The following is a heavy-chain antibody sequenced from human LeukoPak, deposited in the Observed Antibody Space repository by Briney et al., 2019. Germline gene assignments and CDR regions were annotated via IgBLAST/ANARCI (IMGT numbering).Heavy chain of an antibody. J-gene: IGHJ4*02. V-gene: IGHV4-39*01. Sequence: SETLSLTCTVSGGSISSSSYYWGWIRQPPGKGLEWIGSIYYSGSTYYNPSLKSRVTISVDTSKNQFSLKLSSVTTADTAVYYCARQSVGFGEFNFDYWGQGTLVTVSS. CDR2: IYYSGST. D-gene: IGHD3-10*01. CDR1: GGSISSSSYY. CDR3: ARQSVGFGEFNFDY.